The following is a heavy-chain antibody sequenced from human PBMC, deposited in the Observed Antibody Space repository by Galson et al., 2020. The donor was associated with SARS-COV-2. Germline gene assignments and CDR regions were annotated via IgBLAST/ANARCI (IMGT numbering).Heavy chain of an antibody. CDR1: GYTFTAYY. CDR2: INSNTGET. Sequence: DSVKVSCKTSGYTFTAYYVHWVRQAPGQGLEWMGWINSNTGETRYTQQFPGRVTITRDPSISTAYMELSRLKSDDTAVYYCARDSSDSSSRNWCDPWGQGTLVTVSS. CDR3: ARDSSDSSSRNWCDP. V-gene: IGHV1-2*02. J-gene: IGHJ5*02. D-gene: IGHD6-6*01.